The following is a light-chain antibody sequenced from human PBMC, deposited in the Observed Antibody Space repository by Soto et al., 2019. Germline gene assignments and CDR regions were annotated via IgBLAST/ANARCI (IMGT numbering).Light chain of an antibody. CDR1: KSFPGV. CDR3: QQRHMWPIT. CDR2: DAY. Sequence: EIVLTQSPGTLSLSPGTRATLSCMARKSFPGVLAWYQQKPGQAPRLLIYDAYNRATGIPPRFSGSGAGTDFPITISSLEPEDSAVYYCQQRHMWPITFGQGTRLEIK. J-gene: IGKJ5*01. V-gene: IGKV3-11*01.